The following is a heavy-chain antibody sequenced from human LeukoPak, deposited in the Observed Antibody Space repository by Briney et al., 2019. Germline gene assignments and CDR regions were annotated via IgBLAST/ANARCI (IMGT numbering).Heavy chain of an antibody. CDR2: IYYSGST. V-gene: IGHV4-59*01. Sequence: SETLSLTCTVSGGSISSYYWSWIRQPPGKGLEWIGYIYYSGSTNYNPSLRSRVTISVDTSKNQFSLKLSSVTAADTAVYYCARDVVRGVYFDHWGQGTLVTVSS. CDR1: GGSISSYY. J-gene: IGHJ4*02. D-gene: IGHD3-10*01. CDR3: ARDVVRGVYFDH.